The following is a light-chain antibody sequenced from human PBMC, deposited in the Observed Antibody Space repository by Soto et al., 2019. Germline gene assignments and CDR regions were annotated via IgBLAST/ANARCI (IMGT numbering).Light chain of an antibody. CDR3: CSYAGTSTYV. CDR2: DVS. J-gene: IGLJ1*01. CDR1: GSDVGDYNY. V-gene: IGLV2-11*01. Sequence: QSALTQPRSVSGSPGQSVTISRTGTGSDVGDYNYVSWYRQHPGKAPKLMIYDVSQRPSGVPDRFSGSKSGNTASLTISGLQAEDEADYYCCSYAGTSTYVFGTGTKVTVL.